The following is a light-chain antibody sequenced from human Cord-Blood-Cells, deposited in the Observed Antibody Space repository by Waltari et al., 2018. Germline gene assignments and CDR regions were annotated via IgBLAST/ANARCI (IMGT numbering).Light chain of an antibody. CDR3: SSYAGSNNV. CDR1: SRDVGCYNY. CDR2: EVS. J-gene: IGLJ1*01. V-gene: IGLV2-8*01. Sequence: QSALTQPPSASGSPGQSVTVSCTGTSRDVGCYNYVSWYQQHPGKAPKLMIYEVSKRPSGVPDRFSGSKSGNTASLTVSGLQAEDEADYYCSSYAGSNNVFGTGTKVTVL.